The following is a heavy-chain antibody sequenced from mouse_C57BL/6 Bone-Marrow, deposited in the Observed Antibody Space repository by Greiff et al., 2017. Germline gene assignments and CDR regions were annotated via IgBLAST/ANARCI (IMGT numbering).Heavy chain of an antibody. D-gene: IGHD1-1*01. Sequence: VQLQESGAELVRPGASVTLSCKASGYTFTDYEMHWVKQTPVHGLEWIGAIDPETGGTAYNQKFKGKAILTADKSSSTAYMELRSLTSEDSAVYYCTPLYYGSTPWFAYWGQGTLVTDSA. CDR1: GYTFTDYE. J-gene: IGHJ3*01. V-gene: IGHV1-15*01. CDR3: TPLYYGSTPWFAY. CDR2: IDPETGGT.